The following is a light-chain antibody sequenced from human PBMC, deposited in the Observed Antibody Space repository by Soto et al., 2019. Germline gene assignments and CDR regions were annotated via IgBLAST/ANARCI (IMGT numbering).Light chain of an antibody. CDR2: QVT. V-gene: IGLV2-14*03. J-gene: IGLJ3*02. CDR1: SSDVGGHDY. CDR3: ASYTSSGTLV. Sequence: QSALTQPASVSGSPGQSVTISCTGTSSDVGGHDYVSWYQQHPGDAPKLMIFQVTKWPSGVSHRFSGSKSGNTASLTIFGLQPDDEAEYYCASYTSSGTLVFGGGTKLTVL.